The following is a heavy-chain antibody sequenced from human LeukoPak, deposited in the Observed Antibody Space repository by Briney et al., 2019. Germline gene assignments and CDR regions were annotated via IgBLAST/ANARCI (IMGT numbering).Heavy chain of an antibody. J-gene: IGHJ4*02. CDR1: GVSFSSYA. D-gene: IGHD6-13*01. CDR3: AKSLDGSSSSPLDY. V-gene: IGHV3-23*01. CDR2: ISGSGGST. Sequence: GGSLRLSCAASGVSFSSYAMSWVRQAPGKGLEWVSAISGSGGSTYYADSVKGRFTISRDNSKNTLYLQMNSLRAEDTAVYYCAKSLDGSSSSPLDYWGQGTLVTVSS.